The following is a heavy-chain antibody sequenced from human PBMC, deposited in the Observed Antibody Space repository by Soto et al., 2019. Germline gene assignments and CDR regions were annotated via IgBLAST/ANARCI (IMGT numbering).Heavy chain of an antibody. V-gene: IGHV1-69*13. CDR3: ASPYCSGGSCYHFDY. J-gene: IGHJ4*02. CDR1: GGTFSSYA. D-gene: IGHD2-15*01. Sequence: SVKVSCKASGGTFSSYAISWVRQAPGQGLEWMGGIIPIFGTANYAQKFQGRVTITADESTSTAYMELSSLRSEDTAVYYCASPYCSGGSCYHFDYWGQGTLVTVSS. CDR2: IIPIFGTA.